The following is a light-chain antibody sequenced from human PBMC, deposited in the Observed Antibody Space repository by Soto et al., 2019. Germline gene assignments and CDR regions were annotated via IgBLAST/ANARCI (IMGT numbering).Light chain of an antibody. CDR3: QKYNSAPQIT. J-gene: IGKJ5*01. Sequence: DIQMTQSPSSLSASVGDRVTITCRASQGISNYLAWYQQKPGKVPKLLIYAASTLQSGVPSRCSVSGSGTDFTLTISRLQPEDVATYYCQKYNSAPQITFGQGTRLEIK. CDR2: AAS. V-gene: IGKV1-27*01. CDR1: QGISNY.